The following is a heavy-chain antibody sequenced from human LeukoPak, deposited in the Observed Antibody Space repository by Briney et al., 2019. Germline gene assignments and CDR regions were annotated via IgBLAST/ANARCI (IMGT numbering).Heavy chain of an antibody. CDR3: ARDQADGDYYFDY. CDR1: GFTFSGYG. J-gene: IGHJ4*02. CDR2: IWYDGSIK. V-gene: IGHV3-33*01. D-gene: IGHD4-17*01. Sequence: PGRSLRLSCAASGFTFSGYGMHWVRQAPGKGLEWVALIWYDGSIKYYEDSVKGRFTISRDNSKNTLYLQMNSLRAEDTAVYYCARDQADGDYYFDYWGQGTLVTVSS.